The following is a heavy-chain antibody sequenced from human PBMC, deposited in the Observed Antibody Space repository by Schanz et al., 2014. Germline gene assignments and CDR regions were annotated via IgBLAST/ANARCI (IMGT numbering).Heavy chain of an antibody. J-gene: IGHJ4*02. CDR2: INPSGGST. CDR1: GYTFTSYY. Sequence: QVQLVQSGGEVKKPGASVKVSCEASGYTFTSYYMHWVRQAPGQGLEWMGIINPSGGSTSYAQKFQGRVTMTRDTSTSTVYMELSSLRSEDTAVYYCARDGEAAAGCDSWGQGTLVTVSS. CDR3: ARDGEAAAGCDS. D-gene: IGHD6-13*01. V-gene: IGHV1-46*03.